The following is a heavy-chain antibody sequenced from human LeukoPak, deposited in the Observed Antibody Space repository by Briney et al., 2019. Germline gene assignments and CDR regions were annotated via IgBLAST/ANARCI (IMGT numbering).Heavy chain of an antibody. J-gene: IGHJ4*02. Sequence: GASVKVSCKASGYTFTGYYMHWVRQAPGQGLEWMGWINPNSGGTNCAQKFQGRVTMTRDTSISTAYMELSRLRSDDTAVYYCARVGFNYYYDSSGYYPYWGQGTLVTVSS. V-gene: IGHV1-2*02. CDR1: GYTFTGYY. CDR2: INPNSGGT. D-gene: IGHD3-22*01. CDR3: ARVGFNYYYDSSGYYPY.